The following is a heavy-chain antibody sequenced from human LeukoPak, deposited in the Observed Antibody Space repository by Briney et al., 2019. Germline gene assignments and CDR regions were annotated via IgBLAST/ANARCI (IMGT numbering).Heavy chain of an antibody. J-gene: IGHJ4*02. Sequence: GGSLRLSCAASGFTFSSYAMHWVRQAPGKGLEWVAVISNDGSNKYYADPVKGRFTIFRDNSKNTLYLQMNSLRAEDTAVYYCAKFITMVRGVIRGYFDYWGQGTLVTVSS. CDR3: AKFITMVRGVIRGYFDY. D-gene: IGHD3-10*01. CDR2: ISNDGSNK. V-gene: IGHV3-30-3*02. CDR1: GFTFSSYA.